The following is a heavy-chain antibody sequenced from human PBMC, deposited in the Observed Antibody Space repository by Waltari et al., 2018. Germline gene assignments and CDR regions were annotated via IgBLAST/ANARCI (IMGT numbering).Heavy chain of an antibody. V-gene: IGHV1-24*01. J-gene: IGHJ4*02. D-gene: IGHD3-10*01. CDR2: FAPEDGET. Sequence: QVQLVQSGAEVKKPGASVKVSCKVSGYTLTELSMHWVRQAPGKGLEWMGGFAPEDGETIYAQKFQGRVTMTEDTSTDTAYMELSSLRSEDTAVYYCATRGSGSYYNVYYFDYWGQGTLVTVSS. CDR1: GYTLTELS. CDR3: ATRGSGSYYNVYYFDY.